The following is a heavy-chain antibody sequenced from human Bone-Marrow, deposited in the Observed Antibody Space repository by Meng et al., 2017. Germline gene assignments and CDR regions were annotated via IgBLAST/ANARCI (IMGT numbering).Heavy chain of an antibody. V-gene: IGHV3-30*07. Sequence: GESLKISCAASGFTFSSYAMHWVRQAPGKGLEWVAVISYDGSEKYYVDSVKGRFTISRDNAKNSLYLQMNSLRAEDTAVYYCARDLGPWGYWGQGTLVTVSS. CDR1: GFTFSSYA. CDR2: ISYDGSEK. CDR3: ARDLGPWGY. J-gene: IGHJ4*02. D-gene: IGHD1-26*01.